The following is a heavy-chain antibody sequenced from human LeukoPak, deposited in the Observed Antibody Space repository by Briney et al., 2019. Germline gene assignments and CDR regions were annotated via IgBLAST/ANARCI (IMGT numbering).Heavy chain of an antibody. J-gene: IGHJ5*02. D-gene: IGHD6-13*01. Sequence: GGSLRLSCAASGFPFSSYEMNWVRQAPGKGLEWVSYISSSGNAIYYADSVKGRFTISRDNAKNSLYLQMNSLRAEDTAVYYCAKDALAAAPTNWFDPWGQGTLVTVSS. CDR2: ISSSGNAI. CDR1: GFPFSSYE. CDR3: AKDALAAAPTNWFDP. V-gene: IGHV3-48*03.